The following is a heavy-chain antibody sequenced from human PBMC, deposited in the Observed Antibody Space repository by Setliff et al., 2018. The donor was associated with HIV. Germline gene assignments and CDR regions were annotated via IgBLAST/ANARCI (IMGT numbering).Heavy chain of an antibody. CDR2: MNPNSGNT. CDR3: ARGSPTGDGLFDY. J-gene: IGHJ4*02. CDR1: GYRFSSYD. D-gene: IGHD7-27*01. Sequence: ASVKVSCKASGYRFSSYDINWVRQATGQGLEWMGWMNPNSGNTGYAQKFQGRVTMTRNTSISTAYMELSSLRSEDTAVYYCARGSPTGDGLFDYWGQGTLVTVSS. V-gene: IGHV1-8*01.